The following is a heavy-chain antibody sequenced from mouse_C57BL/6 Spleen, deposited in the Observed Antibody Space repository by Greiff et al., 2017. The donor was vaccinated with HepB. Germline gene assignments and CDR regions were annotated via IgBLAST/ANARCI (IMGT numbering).Heavy chain of an antibody. CDR2: IYPGSGNT. V-gene: IGHV1-66*01. D-gene: IGHD2-4*01. Sequence: VQLVESGPELVKPGASVKISCKASGYSFTSYYIHWVKQRPGQGLEWIGWIYPGSGNTKYNEKFKGKATLTAYTSSSTAYMQLSSLTSEDSAVYYCARGGLRRDYAMDYWGQGTSVTVSS. J-gene: IGHJ4*01. CDR3: ARGGLRRDYAMDY. CDR1: GYSFTSYY.